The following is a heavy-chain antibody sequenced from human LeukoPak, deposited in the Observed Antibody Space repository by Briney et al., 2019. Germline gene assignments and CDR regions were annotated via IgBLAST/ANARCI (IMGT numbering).Heavy chain of an antibody. J-gene: IGHJ3*02. CDR1: GGSVSRYY. Sequence: SETLSLTCTVFGGSVSRYYWSWLRQPPGKGREWIGYIYYTGSGNNSTSLKSRVTMSVDTSKNQFSLRLSSVTAADTAVYYCARARYVSAWYAFDIWGQGTMVTVSS. CDR2: IYYTGSG. D-gene: IGHD6-19*01. V-gene: IGHV4-59*02. CDR3: ARARYVSAWYAFDI.